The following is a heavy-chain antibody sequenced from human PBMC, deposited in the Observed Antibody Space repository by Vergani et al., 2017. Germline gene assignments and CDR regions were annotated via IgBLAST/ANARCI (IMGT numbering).Heavy chain of an antibody. CDR3: ARQSRDVFCTNGVCPLGY. J-gene: IGHJ4*02. CDR1: GFTFSSYS. D-gene: IGHD2-8*01. CDR2: ISSSSSTI. V-gene: IGHV3-48*01. Sequence: EVQLVESGGGLVQPGGSLRLSCAASGFTFSSYSMNWVRQAPGKGLEWVSYISSSSSTIYYADSVKDRFTVSRDNAKNSLHLQMNNLRAEHTAVYYCARQSRDVFCTNGVCPLGYWGQGALVTVSS.